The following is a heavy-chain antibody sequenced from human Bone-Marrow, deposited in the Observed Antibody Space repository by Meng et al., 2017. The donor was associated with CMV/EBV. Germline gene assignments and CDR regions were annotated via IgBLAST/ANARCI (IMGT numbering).Heavy chain of an antibody. CDR3: APRQLLYRFWFDP. CDR2: INHSGST. D-gene: IGHD2-2*01. Sequence: SETLSLTCAVYGGSFSGYYWSWIRQPPGKGLEWIGEINHSGSTNYNPSLKSRVTISIDTSKNQFSLKLSSVTAADTAVYYCAPRQLLYRFWFDPWGQGTRVTVSS. J-gene: IGHJ5*02. V-gene: IGHV4-34*01. CDR1: GGSFSGYY.